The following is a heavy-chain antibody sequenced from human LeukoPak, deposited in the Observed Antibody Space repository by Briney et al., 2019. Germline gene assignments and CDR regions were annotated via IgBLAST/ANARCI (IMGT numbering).Heavy chain of an antibody. V-gene: IGHV4-34*01. CDR1: GGSFSGYY. D-gene: IGHD4-11*01. CDR2: INHSGST. Sequence: SETLSLTCAVYGGSFSGYYWSWIRQPPGKGLEWIGEINHSGSTNYNPSLKSRVTTSVDTSKNQFSLKLSSVTAADTAVYYCARERSNYAFGYWGQGTLVTVSS. J-gene: IGHJ4*02. CDR3: ARERSNYAFGY.